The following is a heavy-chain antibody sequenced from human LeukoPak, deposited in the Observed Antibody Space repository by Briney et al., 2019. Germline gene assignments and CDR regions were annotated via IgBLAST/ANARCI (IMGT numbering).Heavy chain of an antibody. J-gene: IGHJ6*02. D-gene: IGHD3-10*01. CDR2: IIPIFGTA. V-gene: IGHV1-69*05. CDR1: GGTFSSYA. Sequence: ASVKVSCKASGGTFSSYAISWVRQAPGQGLEWMGGIIPIFGTANYAQKFQGRVTITTDESTSTAYMELSSLRSEDTAVYYCARGRSLLWFGELLTFLDVWGQGTTVTVSS. CDR3: ARGRSLLWFGELLTFLDV.